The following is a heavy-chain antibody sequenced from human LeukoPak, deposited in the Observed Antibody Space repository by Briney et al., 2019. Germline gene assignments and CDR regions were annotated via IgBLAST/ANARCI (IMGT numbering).Heavy chain of an antibody. CDR2: FNPNSGGT. J-gene: IGHJ5*02. CDR1: GYTFTAYY. D-gene: IGHD2-2*01. CDR3: ARDFISIVVVPAAMANWFDP. Sequence: ASVKVSCKASGYTFTAYYIHWVRQAPGQGLEWMGWFNPNSGGTNYAQKFQGRVTMTRDTSISTAYMELSRLRSDDTAVYYCARDFISIVVVPAAMANWFDPWGQGTLVTVSS. V-gene: IGHV1-2*02.